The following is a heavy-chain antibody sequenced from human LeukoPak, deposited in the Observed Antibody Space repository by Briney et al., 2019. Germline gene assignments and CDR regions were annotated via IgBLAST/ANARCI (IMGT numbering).Heavy chain of an antibody. CDR3: AREMERPVN. V-gene: IGHV4-34*01. CDR2: INHSGST. Sequence: HPETLSLTCAVYGGSFSGYYWSWIRQPPGKGLEWIGEINHSGSTYYNPSLKSRVTISVDTSKNQFSLKLSSVTAADTAVYYCAREMERPVNWGQGTLVTVSS. J-gene: IGHJ4*02. D-gene: IGHD1-1*01. CDR1: GGSFSGYY.